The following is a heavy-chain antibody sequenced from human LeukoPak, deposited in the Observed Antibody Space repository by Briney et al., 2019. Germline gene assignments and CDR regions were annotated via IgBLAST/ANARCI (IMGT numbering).Heavy chain of an antibody. CDR2: ISGSGGST. D-gene: IGHD6-13*01. J-gene: IGHJ5*02. Sequence: GGPLRLSCAASGFTFSSYAMSWVRQAPGKGLEWVSAISGSGGSTYYADSVKGRFTISRDNSKNTLYLQMKSLRAEDTAVYYCAKDLRSSSWYDAFDPWGQGTLVTVSS. V-gene: IGHV3-23*01. CDR3: AKDLRSSSWYDAFDP. CDR1: GFTFSSYA.